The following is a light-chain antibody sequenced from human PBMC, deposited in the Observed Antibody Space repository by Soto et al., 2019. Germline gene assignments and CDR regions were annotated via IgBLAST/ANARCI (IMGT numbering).Light chain of an antibody. V-gene: IGKV1-9*01. CDR1: QDISIY. J-gene: IGKJ4*01. CDR2: GAS. CDR3: QQLHSFVLT. Sequence: IPLTQSPSSLSASIGDRVTITCRASQDISIYLAWYQQKSGEAPRLLIYGASTLQSGAPSRFSGSRSGTDFPLTIRGLQPEDFATYYCQQLHSFVLTFGGGTKVE.